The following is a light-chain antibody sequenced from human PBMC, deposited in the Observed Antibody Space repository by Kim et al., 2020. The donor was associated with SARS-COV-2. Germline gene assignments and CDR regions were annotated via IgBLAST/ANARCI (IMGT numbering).Light chain of an antibody. CDR2: EVS. CDR1: SSDVGGYNY. J-gene: IGLJ2*01. Sequence: GQSGTISCTGTSSDVGGYNYVSWYQQHPGKAPKLMIYEVSKRPSGVPDRFSGSKSGNTASLTVSGLQAEDEADYYCSSYACSNNLVFGGGTQLTVL. CDR3: SSYACSNNLV. V-gene: IGLV2-8*01.